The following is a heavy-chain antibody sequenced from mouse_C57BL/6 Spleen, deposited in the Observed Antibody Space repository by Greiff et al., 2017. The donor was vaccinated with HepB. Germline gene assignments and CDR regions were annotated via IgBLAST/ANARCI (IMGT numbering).Heavy chain of an antibody. J-gene: IGHJ4*01. D-gene: IGHD2-4*01. CDR2: IRLKSDNYAT. V-gene: IGHV6-3*01. CDR3: TVYDYDGYYAMDY. Sequence: EVKLMESGGGLVQPGGSMKLSCVASGFTFSNYWMNWVRQSPEKGLEWVAQIRLKSDNYATHYAESVKGRFTISRDDSKSSVYLQMNNLRAEDTGIYYCTVYDYDGYYAMDYWGQGTSVTVSS. CDR1: GFTFSNYW.